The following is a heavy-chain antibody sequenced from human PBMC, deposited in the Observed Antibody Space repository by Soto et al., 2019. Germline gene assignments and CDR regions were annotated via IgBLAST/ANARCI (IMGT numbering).Heavy chain of an antibody. Sequence: SETLSLTCTVSGGAISSYYWSWIRQPPGKGLEWIGYIYYSGSTNYNPSLKSRVTISVDTSKNPFSLKLSSFTAADTAVFFCARRDYCSSTSCYGGFDYWGQGTLVTVSS. CDR2: IYYSGST. CDR1: GGAISSYY. CDR3: ARRDYCSSTSCYGGFDY. V-gene: IGHV4-59*08. J-gene: IGHJ4*02. D-gene: IGHD2-2*01.